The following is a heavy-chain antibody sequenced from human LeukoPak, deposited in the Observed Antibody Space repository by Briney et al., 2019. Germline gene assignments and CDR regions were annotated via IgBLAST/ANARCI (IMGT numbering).Heavy chain of an antibody. J-gene: IGHJ4*02. CDR3: VNPPGYCSSTSCPGIDY. CDR2: ISSNGGST. CDR1: GFGFTFNTYA. Sequence: GGSLRLSCSVSGFGFTFNTYAMHWVRQAPGKGLQYVAAISSNGGSTDYADSVKGRFTISRDNFKNTLYHQMSSLRAEDTAVYYCVNPPGYCSSTSCPGIDYWGQGTLVTVSS. V-gene: IGHV3-64D*06. D-gene: IGHD2-2*01.